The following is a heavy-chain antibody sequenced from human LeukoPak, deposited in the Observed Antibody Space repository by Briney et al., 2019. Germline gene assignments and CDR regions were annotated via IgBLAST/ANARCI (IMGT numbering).Heavy chain of an antibody. D-gene: IGHD1-1*01. Sequence: SVKVSCKASGGTFSSYAISWVRQAPGQGLEWMGGIIPIFGTANYAQKFHGRVTITTDGSTSTAYMELSSLRSEDTAVYYCARLPGTSYYMDVWGKGTTVTVSS. CDR2: IIPIFGTA. V-gene: IGHV1-69*05. J-gene: IGHJ6*03. CDR3: ARLPGTSYYMDV. CDR1: GGTFSSYA.